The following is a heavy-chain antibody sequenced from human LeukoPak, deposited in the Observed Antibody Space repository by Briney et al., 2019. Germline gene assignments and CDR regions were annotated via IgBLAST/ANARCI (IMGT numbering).Heavy chain of an antibody. J-gene: IGHJ6*02. V-gene: IGHV4-4*02. CDR2: IYHNGTP. D-gene: IGHD2-2*02. CDR1: VGSINSGNW. Sequence: SGTLSLTCAVSVGSINSGNWWSWVRQSPGKGLEWIGGIYHNGTPNYNPSLKSRVTISADTFKNHFSLKMTSVTAADTAVYYCATAPILRGEGGEHYKYGMDVWGQGTTVIVSS. CDR3: ATAPILRGEGGEHYKYGMDV.